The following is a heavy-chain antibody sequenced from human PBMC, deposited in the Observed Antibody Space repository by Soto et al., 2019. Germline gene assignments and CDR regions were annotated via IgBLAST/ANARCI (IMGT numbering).Heavy chain of an antibody. V-gene: IGHV3-23*01. CDR1: GFSFSSYA. CDR2: ISGSGSLT. D-gene: IGHD3-22*01. CDR3: AKDATPITMIVGLIITYIDS. Sequence: PGGSLRLSCAASGFSFSSYAMSWVRQAPGKGLEWVSGISGSGSLTYYADSVKGRFTISRDNSKSTVYLQMNSLRAEDTAIYYCAKDATPITMIVGLIITYIDSWGQGTLVTVSS. J-gene: IGHJ4*02.